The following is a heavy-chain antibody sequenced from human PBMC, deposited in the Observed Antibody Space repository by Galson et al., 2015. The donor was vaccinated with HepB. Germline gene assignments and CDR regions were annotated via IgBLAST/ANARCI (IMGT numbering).Heavy chain of an antibody. J-gene: IGHJ2*01. CDR1: GDSFTSYW. Sequence: QSGAEVKKPGESLKISCKASGDSFTSYWIGWVRQMPGKGLEWMGIIYPGDSDTRYSPSFEGQVTMSVDMSLSTAYLQWSSLKASDTAIYYCATLPTGNWFFDLWGRGTLVTVSS. D-gene: IGHD3-10*01. CDR3: ATLPTGNWFFDL. CDR2: IYPGDSDT. V-gene: IGHV5-51*03.